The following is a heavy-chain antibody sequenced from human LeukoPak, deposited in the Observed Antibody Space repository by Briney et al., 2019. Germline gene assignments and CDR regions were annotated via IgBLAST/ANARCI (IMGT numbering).Heavy chain of an antibody. V-gene: IGHV4-59*01. J-gene: IGHJ6*03. Sequence: SETLSLTCTVSGGSISSYYWSWIRQPPGKGLELIGYIYYGGSTNYNPSLKSRVTISVDTSKNQFSLKLSSVTAAYTAVYYCARHRSRYSYYMDVWGKGTTVTVSS. CDR3: ARHRSRYSYYMDV. D-gene: IGHD5-18*01. CDR1: GGSISSYY. CDR2: IYYGGST.